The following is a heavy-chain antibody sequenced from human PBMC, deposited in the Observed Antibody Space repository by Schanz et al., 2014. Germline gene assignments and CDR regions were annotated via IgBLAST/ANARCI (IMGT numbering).Heavy chain of an antibody. J-gene: IGHJ4*02. CDR2: VYMSAAST. Sequence: EVQLVESGGGLVQPGGSLRLSCAASGFTFTTNAMSWVRQPPGKGLEWVSTVYMSAASTRYADSVKGRFSVSRDNSKNTLYLQMNSLRAEDTAVYYCARTTNPFNFDSWPYLDYWGQGTLVTVSS. D-gene: IGHD3-9*01. CDR3: ARTTNPFNFDSWPYLDY. CDR1: GFTFTTNA. V-gene: IGHV3-23*04.